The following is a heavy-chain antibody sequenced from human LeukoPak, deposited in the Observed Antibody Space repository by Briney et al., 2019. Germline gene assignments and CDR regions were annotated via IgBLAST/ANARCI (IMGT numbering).Heavy chain of an antibody. D-gene: IGHD6-13*01. V-gene: IGHV4-4*07. J-gene: IGHJ5*02. Sequence: SETLSLTCTVSGGSISSYYWSWIRQPAGKGLEWIGRIYTSGSTNYNPSLKSRVTMSVDTSKNQFSLKLSSVTAADTAGYYCARGNIARTAYNWFDPWGQGTLVTVSS. CDR1: GGSISSYY. CDR3: ARGNIARTAYNWFDP. CDR2: IYTSGST.